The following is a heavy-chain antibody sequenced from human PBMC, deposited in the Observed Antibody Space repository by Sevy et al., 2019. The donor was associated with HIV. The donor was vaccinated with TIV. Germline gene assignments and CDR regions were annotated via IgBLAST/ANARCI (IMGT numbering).Heavy chain of an antibody. Sequence: ASVKVSCMVSGYTLSKLSMHWVRQAPGKGPEWMGGFDPEDGETIYAQKFQGRVTMTEDTSTDTAYMELSSLRSEDMAVYYCATLDFWSDYPLYGMDVWGQGTTVTVSS. J-gene: IGHJ6*02. D-gene: IGHD3-3*01. CDR2: FDPEDGET. V-gene: IGHV1-24*01. CDR1: GYTLSKLS. CDR3: ATLDFWSDYPLYGMDV.